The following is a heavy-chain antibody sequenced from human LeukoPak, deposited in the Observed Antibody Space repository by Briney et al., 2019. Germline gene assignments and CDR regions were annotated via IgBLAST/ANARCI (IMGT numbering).Heavy chain of an antibody. Sequence: GGSLRLSCAASGFTFSSYSMNWVRQAPGEGLEWVSSISSSSSYIYYADSVKGRFTISRDNAKNSLYLQMNSLRAEDTAVYYCASFLSSGYYQTWYDPWGQGTLVTVSS. CDR1: GFTFSSYS. D-gene: IGHD3-22*01. CDR2: ISSSSSYI. CDR3: ASFLSSGYYQTWYDP. J-gene: IGHJ5*02. V-gene: IGHV3-21*01.